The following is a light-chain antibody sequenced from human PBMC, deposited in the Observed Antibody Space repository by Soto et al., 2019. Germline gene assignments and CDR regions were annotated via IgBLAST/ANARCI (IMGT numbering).Light chain of an antibody. Sequence: DIPLTQSPSTLCASVGERVTITFRSSQTISSWLAWYQQKPGKAPKLLIYKASTLKSGVPSRFSGSGSGTEFTLTISSLQPDDFATYYCQHYKMYSPWTFGQGTKVDIK. J-gene: IGKJ1*01. CDR1: QTISSW. CDR2: KAS. CDR3: QHYKMYSPWT. V-gene: IGKV1-5*03.